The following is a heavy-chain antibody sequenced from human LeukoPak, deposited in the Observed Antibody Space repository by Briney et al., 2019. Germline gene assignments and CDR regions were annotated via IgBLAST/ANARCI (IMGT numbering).Heavy chain of an antibody. V-gene: IGHV4-59*08. Sequence: SETLSLTCTVSGGSISSYYWSWIRQPPGKGLEWIGYIYYSGSTNYNPSLKSRVTISVDTSKNQFSLKLSSVTAADTAVYYCARQPVGAPGGMDGWGQGTTVTVSS. D-gene: IGHD1-26*01. CDR1: GGSISSYY. CDR3: ARQPVGAPGGMDG. J-gene: IGHJ6*02. CDR2: IYYSGST.